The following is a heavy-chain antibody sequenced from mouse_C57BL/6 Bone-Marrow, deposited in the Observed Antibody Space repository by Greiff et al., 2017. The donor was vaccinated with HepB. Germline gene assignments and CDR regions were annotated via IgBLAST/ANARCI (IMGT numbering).Heavy chain of an antibody. Sequence: QVQLQQPGAELVKPGASVKVSCKASGYTFTSYWMHWVKQRPGQGLEWIGRIHPSDSDTNYNQKFKGKATLTVDKSSSPAYMQLSSLTSEDSAVYYCAIGWGPMVTAYYFDYWGQGTTLTVSS. CDR1: GYTFTSYW. V-gene: IGHV1-74*01. J-gene: IGHJ2*01. D-gene: IGHD2-2*01. CDR2: IHPSDSDT. CDR3: AIGWGPMVTAYYFDY.